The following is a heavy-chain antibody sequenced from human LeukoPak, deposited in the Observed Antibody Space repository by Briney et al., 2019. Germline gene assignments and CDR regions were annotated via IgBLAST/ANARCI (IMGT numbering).Heavy chain of an antibody. V-gene: IGHV4-59*01. D-gene: IGHD6-6*01. CDR3: ARAQYSSSYFDY. CDR2: IYYSGST. Sequence: SETLSLTCTVSGGSISSYYWSWIRQPPGKGLEWIGYIYYSGSTNYNPSLKSRVTISVDTSKNQSSLKLSSVTAAGTAVYYCARAQYSSSYFDYWGQGTLVTVSS. CDR1: GGSISSYY. J-gene: IGHJ4*02.